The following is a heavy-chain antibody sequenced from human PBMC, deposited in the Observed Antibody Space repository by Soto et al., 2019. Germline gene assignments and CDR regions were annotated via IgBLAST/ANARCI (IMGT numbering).Heavy chain of an antibody. CDR1: GGSINSGDYY. CDR3: ARVYDYGGPPPRRWFDP. CDR2: IYYSGST. D-gene: IGHD4-17*01. J-gene: IGHJ5*02. V-gene: IGHV4-30-4*01. Sequence: SETLSLTCTVSGGSINSGDYYWSWIRQPPGKGLEWIGYIYYSGSTYYNPSLKSRLTISLDTSKNQFSLKLSSVTAADTAVYYCARVYDYGGPPPRRWFDPWVQGTLVTVSS.